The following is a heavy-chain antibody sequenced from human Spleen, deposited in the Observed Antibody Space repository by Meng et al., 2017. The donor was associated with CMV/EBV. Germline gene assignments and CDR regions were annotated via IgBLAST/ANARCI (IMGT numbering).Heavy chain of an antibody. Sequence: GGSLRLSCAASGFTFSSYAMHWVRQAPGKGLEWVAVISYDGSNKYYADSVKGRFTISRDNAKNSLYLQMNSLRAEDTAVYYCARVEALGAFDIWGQGTMVTVSS. J-gene: IGHJ3*02. CDR1: GFTFSSYA. D-gene: IGHD2-15*01. CDR2: ISYDGSNK. CDR3: ARVEALGAFDI. V-gene: IGHV3-30-3*01.